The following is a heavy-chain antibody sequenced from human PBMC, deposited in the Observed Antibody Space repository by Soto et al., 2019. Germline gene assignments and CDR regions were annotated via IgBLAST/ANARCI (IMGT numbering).Heavy chain of an antibody. CDR2: ISAYNGNT. D-gene: IGHD3-22*01. Sequence: GASVKVSCKASGYTFTSYVISWGRQAPGQGLEWMGWISAYNGNTNYAQKLQGRVTMTTDTSTSTAYMELRSLRSDDTAVYYCARESRYYYDSSGIDYWGQGTLVTVSS. J-gene: IGHJ4*02. V-gene: IGHV1-18*01. CDR1: GYTFTSYV. CDR3: ARESRYYYDSSGIDY.